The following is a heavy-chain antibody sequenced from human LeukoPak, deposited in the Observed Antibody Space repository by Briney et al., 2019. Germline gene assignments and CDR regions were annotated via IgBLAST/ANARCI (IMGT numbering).Heavy chain of an antibody. Sequence: GASVKVSCKASGGTFSSYAISWVRQAPGQGLEWMGRIIPIFGTANYAQKFQGRVTITTDESTSTAYMELSSLRSEDTAVSYCARDRGNYDFWSGYLYWGQGTLVTVSS. CDR1: GGTFSSYA. D-gene: IGHD3-3*01. J-gene: IGHJ4*02. CDR2: IIPIFGTA. V-gene: IGHV1-69*05. CDR3: ARDRGNYDFWSGYLY.